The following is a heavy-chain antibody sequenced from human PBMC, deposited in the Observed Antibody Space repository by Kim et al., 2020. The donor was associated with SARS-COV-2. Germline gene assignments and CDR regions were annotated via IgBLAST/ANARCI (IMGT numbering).Heavy chain of an antibody. V-gene: IGHV5-51*01. CDR3: ARQDDILTRGWFDP. D-gene: IGHD3-9*01. Sequence: SPSFQGQVTISADTSISTAYLQWSSLKASDTAMYYCARQDDILTRGWFDPWGQGTLVTVSS. J-gene: IGHJ5*02.